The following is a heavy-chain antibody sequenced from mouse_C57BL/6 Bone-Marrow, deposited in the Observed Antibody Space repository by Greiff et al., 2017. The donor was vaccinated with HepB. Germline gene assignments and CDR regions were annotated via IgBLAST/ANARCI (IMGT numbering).Heavy chain of an antibody. CDR1: GYTFTSYG. CDR3: ARPYYYGSLFDY. Sequence: QVQLQQSGAELARPGASVKLSCKASGYTFTSYGLSWVKQRTGQGLEWIGEIYPRSGNTYYNEKFKGKATLTADKSSSTAYMELRSLTSEDSAVYFCARPYYYGSLFDYWGQGTTLTVSS. CDR2: IYPRSGNT. J-gene: IGHJ2*01. D-gene: IGHD1-1*01. V-gene: IGHV1-81*01.